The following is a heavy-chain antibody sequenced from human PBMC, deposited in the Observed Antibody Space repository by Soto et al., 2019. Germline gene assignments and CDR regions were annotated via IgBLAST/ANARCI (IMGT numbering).Heavy chain of an antibody. J-gene: IGHJ3*02. D-gene: IGHD3-10*01. CDR1: GGSISSYY. Sequence: QVQLQESGPGLVKPSETLSLTCTVSGGSISSYYWSWIRQPPGKGLEWIGYIYYSGSTNYNPSLKGRVTISVDTSKNQFSLKLSSVTAADTAVYYCARDGRHDYGSGSARSIIWGQGTMVTVSS. V-gene: IGHV4-59*01. CDR2: IYYSGST. CDR3: ARDGRHDYGSGSARSII.